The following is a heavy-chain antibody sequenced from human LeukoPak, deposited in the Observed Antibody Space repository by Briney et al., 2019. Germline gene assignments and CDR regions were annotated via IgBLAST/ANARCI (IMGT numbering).Heavy chain of an antibody. V-gene: IGHV1-2*02. Sequence: GASVKVSCKASGYTLSGYYMHWVRQAPGQGLEWMGWINPSSGGTNYAQKFQGRVTMTRDTSISTAYMELSSLRSDDTAVYYCARSEDIVVVPAPIFDYWGQGTLVTVSS. J-gene: IGHJ4*02. D-gene: IGHD2-2*01. CDR2: INPSSGGT. CDR3: ARSEDIVVVPAPIFDY. CDR1: GYTLSGYY.